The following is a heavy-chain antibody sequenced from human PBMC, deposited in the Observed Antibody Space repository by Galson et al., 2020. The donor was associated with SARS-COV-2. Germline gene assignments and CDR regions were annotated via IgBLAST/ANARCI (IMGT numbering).Heavy chain of an antibody. CDR3: ARGLRFLEWLLFDSYYYYYMDV. CDR2: MNPNSGNT. V-gene: IGHV1-8*01. CDR1: GYTFTSYD. J-gene: IGHJ6*03. Sequence: ASVKVSCKASGYTFTSYDINWVRQATGRGLEWMGWMNPNSGNTGYAQKFQGRVTMTRNTSISTAYMELSSLRSEDTAVYYCARGLRFLEWLLFDSYYYYYMDVWGKGTTVTVSS. D-gene: IGHD3-3*01.